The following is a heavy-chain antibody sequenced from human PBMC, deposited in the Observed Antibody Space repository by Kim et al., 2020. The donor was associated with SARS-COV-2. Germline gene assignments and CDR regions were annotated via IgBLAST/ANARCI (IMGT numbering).Heavy chain of an antibody. CDR1: GYTFTGYY. J-gene: IGHJ6*02. V-gene: IGHV1-2*04. Sequence: ASVKVSCKASGYTFTGYYMHWVRQAPGQGLEWMGWINPNSGGTNYAQKFQGWVTMTRDTSISTAYMELSRLRSDDTAVYYCARDPSLHVDTAMVIPYYGMDVWGQGTTVTVSS. CDR2: INPNSGGT. CDR3: ARDPSLHVDTAMVIPYYGMDV. D-gene: IGHD5-18*01.